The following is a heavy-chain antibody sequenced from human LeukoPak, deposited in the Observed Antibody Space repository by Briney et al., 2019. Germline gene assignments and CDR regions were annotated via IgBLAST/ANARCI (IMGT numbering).Heavy chain of an antibody. J-gene: IGHJ4*02. CDR2: LYSDGNT. D-gene: IGHD1-14*01. V-gene: IGHV3-53*01. CDR1: GFTVITND. Sequence: GGSLRLSCAASGFTVITNDMTWVRQAPGKGLEWVSVLYSDGNTKYADSVQGRFTISRDNSKYTLYLEMNSLSPDDTAVYYCARGVEPLAANTLAYWGQGTLVTVSS. CDR3: ARGVEPLAANTLAY.